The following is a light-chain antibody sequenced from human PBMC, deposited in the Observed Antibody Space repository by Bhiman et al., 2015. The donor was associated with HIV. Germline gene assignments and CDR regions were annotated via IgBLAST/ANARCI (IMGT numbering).Light chain of an antibody. J-gene: IGLJ1*01. CDR2: QDT. Sequence: SYELTQPPSVSVSPGQTASITCSGHKLGDKYAYWYQQKPGQSPVLVIYQDTKRPSGIPERFSGSNSGNTATLTISGTQAMDEADYYCQAWDGSTAIFGTGTKVTVL. CDR1: KLGDKY. V-gene: IGLV3-1*01. CDR3: QAWDGSTAI.